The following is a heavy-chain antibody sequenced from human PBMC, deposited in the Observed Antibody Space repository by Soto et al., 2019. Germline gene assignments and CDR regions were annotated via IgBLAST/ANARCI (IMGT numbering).Heavy chain of an antibody. CDR2: VWHDEINK. CDR1: GFTFSNYG. D-gene: IGHD2-2*01. V-gene: IGHV3-33*01. CDR3: ARDRMPSVTGLDH. Sequence: EGSLRLSCAASGFTFSNYGMHWVRQAPGKGLEWVAAVWHDEINKYYADSMKGRFTISRDNSKNTLYLQVDSLRADDTAIYYCARDRMPSVTGLDHWGQGTLVTVSS. J-gene: IGHJ4*02.